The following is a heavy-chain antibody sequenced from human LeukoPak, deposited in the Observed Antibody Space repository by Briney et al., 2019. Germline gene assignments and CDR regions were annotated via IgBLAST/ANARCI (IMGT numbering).Heavy chain of an antibody. CDR1: GASFSGYS. CDR3: AKYGNSGWVIDY. Sequence: SDTLSLSCVVYGASFSGYSWSWIRQPPGRGFKWIGKINHSGSTNYNPSLKSRVIISLDTSKNQFSLKVRSVTAADTAVYFCAKYGNSGWVIDYWGQGTLVTVSS. CDR2: INHSGST. D-gene: IGHD6-19*01. J-gene: IGHJ4*02. V-gene: IGHV4-34*01.